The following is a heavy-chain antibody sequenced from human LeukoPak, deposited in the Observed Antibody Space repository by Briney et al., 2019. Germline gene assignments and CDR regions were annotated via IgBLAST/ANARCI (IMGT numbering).Heavy chain of an antibody. Sequence: PGGSLRLSCAASGFTFRNYDMHWLRQPPGKGLEWVAFIRYDRSTNYYAESVKGRFTISRDNSKNTMYLQIGSLRVELRAVYCWAKAIALGAHYGGEGPLVTVPS. CDR1: GFTFRNYD. V-gene: IGHV3-30*02. CDR3: AKAIALGAHY. CDR2: IRYDRSTN. J-gene: IGHJ4*02. D-gene: IGHD1-26*01.